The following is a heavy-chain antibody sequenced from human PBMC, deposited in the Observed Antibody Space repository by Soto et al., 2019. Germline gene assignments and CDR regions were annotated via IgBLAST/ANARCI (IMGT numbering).Heavy chain of an antibody. D-gene: IGHD2-2*01. Sequence: QVQLVESGGGVVQPGRSLRLSCAASGFTFNNYGMHWVRQAPGKGLEWVAAISFDGSDTYHIDSGKGRFTTSRDNSKKTLYLQMSSLRGEDTAVYYCAKERRGCITSSCYAVPYYYCMDVWGQGTKVTVSS. V-gene: IGHV3-30*18. CDR3: AKERRGCITSSCYAVPYYYCMDV. J-gene: IGHJ6*02. CDR1: GFTFNNYG. CDR2: ISFDGSDT.